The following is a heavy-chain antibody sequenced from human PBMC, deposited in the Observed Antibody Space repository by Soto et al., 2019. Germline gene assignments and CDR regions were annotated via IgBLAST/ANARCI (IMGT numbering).Heavy chain of an antibody. Sequence: EVQLLESGGGLVQPGGSLRLSCAASGFTFSSYAMSWVRQAPGKGLEWVSAISGSGGSTFYADSVKGRFTISRDNSKNTLYLQMNSLRAEDTAVYYCAKLRRNYGSGSGYYWGQGTLVTVSS. CDR1: GFTFSSYA. D-gene: IGHD3-10*01. CDR2: ISGSGGST. V-gene: IGHV3-23*01. CDR3: AKLRRNYGSGSGYY. J-gene: IGHJ4*02.